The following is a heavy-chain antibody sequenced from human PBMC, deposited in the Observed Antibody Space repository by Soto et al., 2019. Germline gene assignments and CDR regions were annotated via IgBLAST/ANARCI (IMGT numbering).Heavy chain of an antibody. Sequence: QITLKASGPTLVKPTQTLTLTCTFSGFSLSTSGVGVGWIRQPPGKALEWLALIYWDDDKRYSPTLMSMVTITKDTSKNQVVLTVTNMDPVDTATYFCALYSGPRIAAAGTSFDYWGQGTLVTVSS. CDR2: IYWDDDK. V-gene: IGHV2-5*02. J-gene: IGHJ4*02. D-gene: IGHD6-13*01. CDR3: ALYSGPRIAAAGTSFDY. CDR1: GFSLSTSGVG.